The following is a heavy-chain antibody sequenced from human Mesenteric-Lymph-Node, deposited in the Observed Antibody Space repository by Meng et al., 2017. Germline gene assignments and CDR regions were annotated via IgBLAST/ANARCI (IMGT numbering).Heavy chain of an antibody. Sequence: VQLQESGPGLVKPSHTLSLTCTVSGGSISSGGFYWSWIRQHPGKGLEWIGYIYYSGSTYYNPSLRSRVAISIDTSKNQFSLKLTSVTAADTAVYFCARDRTTGRYFNYWGQGTLVTVSS. CDR2: IYYSGST. J-gene: IGHJ4*02. D-gene: IGHD4-11*01. V-gene: IGHV4-31*03. CDR1: GGSISSGGFY. CDR3: ARDRTTGRYFNY.